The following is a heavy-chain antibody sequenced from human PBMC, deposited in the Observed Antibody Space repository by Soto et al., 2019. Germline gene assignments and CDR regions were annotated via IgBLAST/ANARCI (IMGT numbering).Heavy chain of an antibody. Sequence: QVQLKQWGAGLLKPSETLSLTCAVNGGSFTGYYWTYIRQSPEKGLEWIGEVNHRGSTTYNPSLKSRGTISVDASNNQFSLNLSSVTAADTAVYYCARSPPFSSFRGFDVWGQGTMVTVSS. CDR3: ARSPPFSSFRGFDV. J-gene: IGHJ3*01. CDR2: VNHRGST. D-gene: IGHD6-6*01. V-gene: IGHV4-34*02. CDR1: GGSFTGYY.